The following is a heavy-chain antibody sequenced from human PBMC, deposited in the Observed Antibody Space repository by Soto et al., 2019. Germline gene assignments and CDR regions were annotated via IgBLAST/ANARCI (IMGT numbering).Heavy chain of an antibody. V-gene: IGHV4-30-4*08. J-gene: IGHJ6*02. CDR3: TLSYGDSYYYYYGMDV. CDR1: GGSISYEYYH. D-gene: IGHD4-17*01. CDR2: IHYSGSI. Sequence: SETLSLTCTVSGGSISYEYYHWTWIRQSPGKGLEWIGYIHYSGSIIYNPSFKSRVTISVDTSKNQFYLQWSSLKASDTAMYYCTLSYGDSYYYYYGMDVWGQGTTVTVSS.